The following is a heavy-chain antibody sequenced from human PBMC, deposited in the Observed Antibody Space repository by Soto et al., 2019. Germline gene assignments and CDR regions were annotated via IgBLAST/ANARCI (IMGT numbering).Heavy chain of an antibody. J-gene: IGHJ4*02. V-gene: IGHV4-34*02. Sequence: QVQLQQWGAGLLKPSETLSLTCAVYGGSFSGYYWSWIRQPPGKGLDWIGEINHGGSTNYNPSLKSRVTLSIDTSKNQFSRKLSSVTAADTAVYYCASGGQTIIPKDWGQGTLVTVSS. CDR2: INHGGST. CDR3: ASGGQTIIPKD. D-gene: IGHD5-12*01. CDR1: GGSFSGYY.